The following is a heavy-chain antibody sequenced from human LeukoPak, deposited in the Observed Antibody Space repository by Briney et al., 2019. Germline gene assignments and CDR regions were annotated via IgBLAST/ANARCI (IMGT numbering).Heavy chain of an antibody. CDR3: ARTYSSSWFEGVYYYYYYMDV. J-gene: IGHJ6*03. Sequence: PSETLSLTCTVSGGSISSYYWSWIRQPPGKGLEWIGYIYYSGSTNYNPSLKSRVTISVDTSKNQFSLKLSSVTAADTAVYYCARTYSSSWFEGVYYYYYYMDVWGKGTTVTISS. CDR1: GGSISSYY. V-gene: IGHV4-59*01. CDR2: IYYSGST. D-gene: IGHD6-13*01.